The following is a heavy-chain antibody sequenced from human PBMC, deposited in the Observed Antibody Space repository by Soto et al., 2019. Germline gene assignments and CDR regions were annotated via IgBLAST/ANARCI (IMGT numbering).Heavy chain of an antibody. J-gene: IGHJ3*02. CDR2: IYYSGST. CDR3: ARDMITFGGVIAKLDAFDI. V-gene: IGHV4-31*03. D-gene: IGHD3-16*02. Sequence: SETLSLTCTVSGGSISSGGYYWSWIRQHPGKGLEWIGYIYYSGSTYYNPSLKSRVTISVDTSKNQFSLKLSSVTAADTAVYYCARDMITFGGVIAKLDAFDIWGQGKMVTVSS. CDR1: GGSISSGGYY.